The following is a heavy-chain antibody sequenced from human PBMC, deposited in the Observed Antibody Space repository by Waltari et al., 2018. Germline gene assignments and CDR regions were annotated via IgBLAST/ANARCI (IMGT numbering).Heavy chain of an antibody. CDR2: INDGDGT. Sequence: EVQLVESGGGLIQPGGSLTLSCAASGFSVRNTYMAWVRQAPGKGLEGVEVINDGDGTHYIDSVKGRFTISRDNSKNTLNLQMNSLRVDDTAVYYCGLQIAPVPRAYFDYGGQGTLVTVSS. J-gene: IGHJ4*02. D-gene: IGHD6-13*01. CDR1: GFSVRNTY. CDR3: GLQIAPVPRAYFDY. V-gene: IGHV3-53*01.